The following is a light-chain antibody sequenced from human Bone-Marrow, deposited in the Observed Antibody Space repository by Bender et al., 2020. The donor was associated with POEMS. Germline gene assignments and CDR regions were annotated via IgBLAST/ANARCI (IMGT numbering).Light chain of an antibody. CDR1: ALARKY. Sequence: SYELTQPPSVSVSPGQTARITCSGDALARKYAYWYQHKSGQAPLLVIQEDTNRPSGIPERISGSSSGTMATLTISGAQVEDEADYYCYSTVSGVNRVFGGGTKLTVL. J-gene: IGLJ3*02. CDR2: EDT. CDR3: YSTVSGVNRV. V-gene: IGLV3-10*01.